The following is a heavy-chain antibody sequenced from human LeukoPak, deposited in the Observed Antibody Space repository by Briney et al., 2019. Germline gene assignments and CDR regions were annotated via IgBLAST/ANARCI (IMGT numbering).Heavy chain of an antibody. Sequence: GGSLRLSCAASGFTFSNYWMHWVRQAPGKGLEWVSVISGSGGGTYYADSVKGRFTISRDNSRNTLYLQMNSLRVEDTAVYYCAKTTGNIVGAYFDYWGQGTLVTVSS. CDR2: ISGSGGGT. CDR1: GFTFSNYW. V-gene: IGHV3-23*01. D-gene: IGHD1-26*01. J-gene: IGHJ4*02. CDR3: AKTTGNIVGAYFDY.